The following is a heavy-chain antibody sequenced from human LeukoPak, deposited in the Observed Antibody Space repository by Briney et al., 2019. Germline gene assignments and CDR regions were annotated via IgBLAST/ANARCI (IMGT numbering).Heavy chain of an antibody. CDR1: GFTFSSYG. V-gene: IGHV3-30*18. Sequence: GGSLRLSCAASGFTFSSYGMHWVRQAPGKGLEWVAVISYDGSNKYYADSVKGRFTISRDNSKNTLYLQMNSLRAEDTAVYYCAKDLRGTLGEFDYWGQGTLVTVSS. D-gene: IGHD3-10*01. CDR3: AKDLRGTLGEFDY. CDR2: ISYDGSNK. J-gene: IGHJ4*02.